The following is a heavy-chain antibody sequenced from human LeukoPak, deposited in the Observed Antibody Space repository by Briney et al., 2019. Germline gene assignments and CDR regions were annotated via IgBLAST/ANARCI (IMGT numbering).Heavy chain of an antibody. CDR3: ARVLRYSSSPRWFDP. Sequence: PSETLSLTCTVSGGSISSYYWSWIRQPAGKGLEWIGRIYTSGSTNYNPSLKGRVTMSVDTSKNQFSLKLSSVTAADTAVYYCARVLRYSSSPRWFDPWGQGTLVTVSS. D-gene: IGHD6-6*01. J-gene: IGHJ5*02. CDR1: GGSISSYY. V-gene: IGHV4-4*07. CDR2: IYTSGST.